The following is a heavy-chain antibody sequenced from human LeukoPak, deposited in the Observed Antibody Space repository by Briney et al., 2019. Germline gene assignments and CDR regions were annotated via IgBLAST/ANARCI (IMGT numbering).Heavy chain of an antibody. V-gene: IGHV1-2*02. Sequence: ASVKVSCKASGYTFTGYYMHWVRQATGQGLEWMGWINPNSGGTNYAQKFQGRVTMTRDTSISTAYMELSRLRSDDTAVYYCARNMVRGVITALGYWGQGTLVTVSS. J-gene: IGHJ4*02. D-gene: IGHD3-10*01. CDR2: INPNSGGT. CDR1: GYTFTGYY. CDR3: ARNMVRGVITALGY.